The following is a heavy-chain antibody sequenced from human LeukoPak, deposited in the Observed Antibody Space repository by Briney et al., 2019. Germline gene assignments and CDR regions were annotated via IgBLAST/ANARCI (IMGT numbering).Heavy chain of an antibody. V-gene: IGHV1-2*02. CDR1: GYTFTAYY. D-gene: IGHD2-8*01. CDR3: ARGPAYSQYCANGVCYLLDH. CDR2: INPNSGGT. Sequence: ASVKVSCKASGYTFTAYYMHWVRQAPGQGLEWMGWINPNSGGTKYVQNFQGRVTMTRDTSISTAYMELSGLRSDDTAVYYCARGPAYSQYCANGVCYLLDHWGQGALVTVSS. J-gene: IGHJ4*02.